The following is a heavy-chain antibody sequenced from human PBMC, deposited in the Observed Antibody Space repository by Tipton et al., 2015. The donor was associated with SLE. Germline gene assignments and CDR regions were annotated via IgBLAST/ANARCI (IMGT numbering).Heavy chain of an antibody. Sequence: SLRLSCAASGFTFTNYWMSWVRQAPGKGLEWVANIKQDGSEKYYVESVRGRFTISRDHAKNSLYLQMTSLRAEDTAVYYCARDKHYDFWSGTQGVDYWGQGTLVTVSS. CDR3: ARDKHYDFWSGTQGVDY. V-gene: IGHV3-7*01. CDR2: IKQDGSEK. D-gene: IGHD3-3*01. CDR1: GFTFTNYW. J-gene: IGHJ4*02.